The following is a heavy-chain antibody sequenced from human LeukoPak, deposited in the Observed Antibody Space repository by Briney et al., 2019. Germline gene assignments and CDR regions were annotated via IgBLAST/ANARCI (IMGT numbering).Heavy chain of an antibody. Sequence: ASVKVSCKASGYTFTSYYMHWVRQAPGQGLEWMGIINPSGGSTSYAQKFQGRVTITADESTSTAYMELSSLRSEDTAVYYCAKSTQRWLQPTLYYYYGMDVWGQGTTVTVSS. J-gene: IGHJ6*02. V-gene: IGHV1-46*01. CDR3: AKSTQRWLQPTLYYYYGMDV. CDR2: INPSGGST. CDR1: GYTFTSYY. D-gene: IGHD5-24*01.